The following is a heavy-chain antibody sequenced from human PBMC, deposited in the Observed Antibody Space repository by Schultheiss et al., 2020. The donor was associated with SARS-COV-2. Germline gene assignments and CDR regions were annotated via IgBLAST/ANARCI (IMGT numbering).Heavy chain of an antibody. Sequence: GESLKISCAASGFTFSSYAMSWVRQAPGKGLEWVSAISGTGGSTYYADSVKGRFTISRDNSKNTMYLQMNSLRAEQTAVYYCARTAWYFDLWGRGTLVTVAS. V-gene: IGHV3-23*01. CDR3: ARTAWYFDL. CDR1: GFTFSSYA. CDR2: ISGTGGST. J-gene: IGHJ2*01. D-gene: IGHD1-1*01.